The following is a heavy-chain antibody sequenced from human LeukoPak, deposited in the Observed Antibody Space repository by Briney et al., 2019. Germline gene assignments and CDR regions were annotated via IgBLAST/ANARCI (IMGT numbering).Heavy chain of an antibody. V-gene: IGHV3-64D*09. J-gene: IGHJ4*02. CDR1: GFTFSSYA. D-gene: IGHD6-19*01. CDR3: VKSGIAVSGTDY. Sequence: GGSLRLSCAASGFTFSSYAMHWVRQAPGKGLEYVSAITSKGGSTYYADSVKGRFTISRDNSKNTLYLQMSSLRAEDTAVYYCVKSGIAVSGTDYWGQGTLVTVSS. CDR2: ITSKGGST.